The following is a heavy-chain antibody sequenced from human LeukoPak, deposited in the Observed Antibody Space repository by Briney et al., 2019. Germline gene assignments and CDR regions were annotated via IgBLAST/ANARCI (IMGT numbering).Heavy chain of an antibody. CDR2: ISSSSSYI. V-gene: IGHV3-21*01. J-gene: IGHJ4*02. Sequence: GGSLRLSCAASGFTFSSYSMNWVRQAPGKGLEWVSSISSSSSYIYYADSVKGRFTISRDNAKNSLYLQMNSLRAEDTAVYYCARDLYYYDSSGSRAYSWGQGTLVTVSS. CDR3: ARDLYYYDSSGSRAYS. D-gene: IGHD3-22*01. CDR1: GFTFSSYS.